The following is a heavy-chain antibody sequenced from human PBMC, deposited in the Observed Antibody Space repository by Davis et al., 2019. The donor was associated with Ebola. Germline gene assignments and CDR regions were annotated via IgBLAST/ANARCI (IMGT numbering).Heavy chain of an antibody. CDR2: IYPGDSDT. D-gene: IGHD1-1*01. J-gene: IGHJ4*02. Sequence: PGGSLRLSCKGSEYTFSAYWIAWVRQMPGKGLEWMGIIYPGDSDTRYSPSFQGQVTISADKSTSTAYLQWSSLRASDTALYYCARQGTWAFDYWGQGTLVTVSS. V-gene: IGHV5-51*01. CDR1: EYTFSAYW. CDR3: ARQGTWAFDY.